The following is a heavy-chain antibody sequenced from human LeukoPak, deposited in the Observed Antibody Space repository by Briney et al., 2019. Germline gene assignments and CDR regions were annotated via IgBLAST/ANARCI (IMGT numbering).Heavy chain of an antibody. CDR2: IKQDGTEK. CDR1: GFIFSSYW. V-gene: IGHV3-7*03. D-gene: IGHD5-18*01. CDR3: ARALYSYGH. Sequence: GSLRLSCAASGFIFSSYWMKWVRQAPGKGLEWVASIKQDGTEKYYVDSVKGRFIISRDNAKNSLTLQMNSLRAEDTAVYYCARALYSYGHWGQGTLVTVSS. J-gene: IGHJ4*02.